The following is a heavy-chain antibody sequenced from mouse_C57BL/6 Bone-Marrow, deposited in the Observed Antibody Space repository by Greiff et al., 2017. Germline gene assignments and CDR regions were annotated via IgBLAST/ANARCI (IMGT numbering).Heavy chain of an antibody. V-gene: IGHV1-74*01. CDR1: GYNFTSYW. CDR3: AIRPGFAY. J-gene: IGHJ3*01. CDR2: IHPSDSDT. Sequence: VQLQQPGAELVKPGASVKVSCKASGYNFTSYWMHWVKQRPGQGLEWIGRIHPSDSDTNYNQKFKGKATLTVDKSSSPAYMQLSSLTSEDSAVYYFAIRPGFAYWGQGTLVTVSA.